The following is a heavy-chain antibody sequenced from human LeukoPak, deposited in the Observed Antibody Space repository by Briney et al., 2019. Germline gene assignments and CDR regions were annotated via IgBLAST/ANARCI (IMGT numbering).Heavy chain of an antibody. V-gene: IGHV4-39*01. D-gene: IGHD3-22*01. CDR3: ARSTMIVGDSRVFFDY. CDR1: GGSISSSNYY. Sequence: SETLSLTCTVSGGSISSSNYYWGWIRQPPGKGLEWIGSIYYSGSTYYNPSLKSRVTISVDTSKNQFSLKLSSVTAADTAVYYCARSTMIVGDSRVFFDYWGQGTLVTVSS. CDR2: IYYSGST. J-gene: IGHJ4*02.